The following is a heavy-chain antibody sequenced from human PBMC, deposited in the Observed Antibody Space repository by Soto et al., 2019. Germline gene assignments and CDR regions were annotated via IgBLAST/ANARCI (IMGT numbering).Heavy chain of an antibody. V-gene: IGHV3-33*01. J-gene: IGHJ4*02. Sequence: QVQLVESGGGVVQPGRSLRLSCAASGFIFSCCGMHWVRQAPGKGLEWVAAIWYDGGNEDYADSVKGRFTISRDNSKNTRYVKKNRLRADGTAVYYCTRGLGGHAESYHLYWGQGIRVTVSS. CDR2: IWYDGGNE. D-gene: IGHD3-10*01. CDR3: TRGLGGHAESYHLY. CDR1: GFIFSCCG.